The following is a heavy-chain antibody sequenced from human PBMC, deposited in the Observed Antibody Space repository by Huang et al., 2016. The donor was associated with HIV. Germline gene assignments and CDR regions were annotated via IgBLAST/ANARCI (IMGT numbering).Heavy chain of an antibody. CDR2: ISYDGNDK. D-gene: IGHD3-10*01. CDR3: ARFGKRLPMLRGEDVIGDI. J-gene: IGHJ3*02. Sequence: QVQLVESGGGVVQPGRSLRLSCAASGFTLSDYAIHWVRQAPGKGLECVALISYDGNDKFYSDSVRGRFTNSRDNFNNTLYLQMNSLRHEDTALYYCARFGKRLPMLRGEDVIGDIWGQGTMVIVSS. CDR1: GFTLSDYA. V-gene: IGHV3-30-3*01.